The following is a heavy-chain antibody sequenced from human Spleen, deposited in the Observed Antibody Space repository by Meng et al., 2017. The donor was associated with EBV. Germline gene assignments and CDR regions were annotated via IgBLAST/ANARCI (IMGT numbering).Heavy chain of an antibody. CDR2: INHSGST. D-gene: IGHD3-16*01. Sequence: QVRLQPWGAGLLKPSETLALSFAVYGWAFSGYYWSWIRQPPGKGLEWIGEINHSGSTNYNPSLTSRVTISVDTSKNQFSLKLSSVTAADTAVYYCARFDYGSYWFDPWGQGTLVTVSS. J-gene: IGHJ5*02. V-gene: IGHV4-34*01. CDR1: GWAFSGYY. CDR3: ARFDYGSYWFDP.